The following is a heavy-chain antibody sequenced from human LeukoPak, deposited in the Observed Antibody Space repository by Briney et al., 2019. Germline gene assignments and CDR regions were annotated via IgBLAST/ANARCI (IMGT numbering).Heavy chain of an antibody. CDR1: GYTFTVYY. CDR3: ALEVYYSDNSAFDY. CDR2: MDPKNGEA. V-gene: IGHV1-2*02. D-gene: IGHD3-22*01. J-gene: IGHJ4*02. Sequence: ASVMVSSKASGYTFTVYYMHWVRQAPGEGREWMGWMDPKNGEANHAQKFQGRVIMTRDTSINTAYMELSRLRSDDTAVYYCALEVYYSDNSAFDYWGQGTLVTVSS.